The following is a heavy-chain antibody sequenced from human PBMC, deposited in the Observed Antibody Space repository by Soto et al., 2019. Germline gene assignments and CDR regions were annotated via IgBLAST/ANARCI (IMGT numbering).Heavy chain of an antibody. CDR3: AKGRIVVVPAASFHYYGMDV. D-gene: IGHD2-2*01. CDR2: ISGSGGST. J-gene: IGHJ6*02. Sequence: EVQLLESGGGLVQPGGSLRLSCAASGFTFSSYAMSWVRQAPGKGLEWVSAISGSGGSTYYADSVKGRFTISRDNSKNTLYLKMNSLRAEDTAVYYCAKGRIVVVPAASFHYYGMDVWGQGTTVTVSS. V-gene: IGHV3-23*01. CDR1: GFTFSSYA.